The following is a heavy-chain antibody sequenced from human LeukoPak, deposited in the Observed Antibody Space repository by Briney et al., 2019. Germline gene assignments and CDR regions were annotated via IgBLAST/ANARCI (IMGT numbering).Heavy chain of an antibody. Sequence: GGSLRLSCAASGFTFSNYEMNWVRQAPGKGLEWLSFMTTSGNTIFYAESVKERFTISRDNAKKTLYLQMNSLRDEDTAVYYCARVGGATAVTMYFEYWGQGTLVTVSS. CDR3: ARVGGATAVTMYFEY. D-gene: IGHD1-26*01. CDR2: MTTSGNTI. V-gene: IGHV3-48*03. J-gene: IGHJ4*02. CDR1: GFTFSNYE.